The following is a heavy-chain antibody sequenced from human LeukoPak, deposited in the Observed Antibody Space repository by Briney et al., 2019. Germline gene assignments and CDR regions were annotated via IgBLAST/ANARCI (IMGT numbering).Heavy chain of an antibody. Sequence: GGSLRLSCAASGFTFSNFWMHWVRQAPGKGLEWVSRLKSDDGATTYADSVKGRFTISRDNAKSTLYLQMNSLRAEDTAVYYCARDLGQYYDTSDNWFDPWGQGTLVTVSS. CDR1: GFTFSNFW. D-gene: IGHD3-22*01. CDR2: LKSDDGAT. V-gene: IGHV3-74*01. CDR3: ARDLGQYYDTSDNWFDP. J-gene: IGHJ5*02.